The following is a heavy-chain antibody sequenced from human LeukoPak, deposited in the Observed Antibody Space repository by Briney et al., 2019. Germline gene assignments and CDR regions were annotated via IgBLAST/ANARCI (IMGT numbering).Heavy chain of an antibody. D-gene: IGHD2-21*02. CDR2: IYNSRRT. CDR3: ATCIGGDCSPHGDYYYYYMDV. Sequence: SETLSLTCTVSGGSISSGGFSWTWVRQPTGQGLEWIGYIYNSRRTYYNPSLKSRVTISGDKSKNQFSLTLSSVTAADTAVYYCATCIGGDCSPHGDYYYYYMDVWGKGTTVTVSS. CDR1: GGSISSGGFS. J-gene: IGHJ6*03. V-gene: IGHV4-31*03.